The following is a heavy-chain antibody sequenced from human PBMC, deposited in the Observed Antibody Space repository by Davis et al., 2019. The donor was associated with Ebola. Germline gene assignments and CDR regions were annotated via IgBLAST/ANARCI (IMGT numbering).Heavy chain of an antibody. Sequence: GESLKISCAASGFTFSNYYLHWVRQAPGQRLECVARIKTVCSSTRYPDSVKGRFIISRDNTKNTLYLQMNSLRGEDTAIYYCARDTSHQLPHWLYYFYGMDVWGQGTTVTVSS. V-gene: IGHV3-74*01. D-gene: IGHD2-2*01. CDR1: GFTFSNYY. J-gene: IGHJ6*02. CDR3: ARDTSHQLPHWLYYFYGMDV. CDR2: IKTVCSST.